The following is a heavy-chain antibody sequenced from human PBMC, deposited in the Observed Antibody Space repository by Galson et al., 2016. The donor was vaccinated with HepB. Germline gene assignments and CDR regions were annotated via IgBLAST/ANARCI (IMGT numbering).Heavy chain of an antibody. Sequence: TLSLTCTVSGGSIISGGYYWSWIRQHPGKGLEWIGYIYYSGSTHYNPSLKSRVTISVDTSKNQFSLRLSSVSAADTAVYYCARAPCSGGSCYSYYQYYYGIDVWGPGATVTVSS. J-gene: IGHJ6*02. V-gene: IGHV4-31*03. CDR1: GGSIISGGYY. CDR2: IYYSGST. D-gene: IGHD2-15*01. CDR3: ARAPCSGGSCYSYYQYYYGIDV.